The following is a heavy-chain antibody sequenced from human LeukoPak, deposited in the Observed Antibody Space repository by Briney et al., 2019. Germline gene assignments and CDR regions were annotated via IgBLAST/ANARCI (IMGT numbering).Heavy chain of an antibody. CDR1: GFTFDDYA. CDR2: ISWNSGSI. J-gene: IGHJ3*02. Sequence: PGGSLRLSCAASGFTFDDYAMHWVRQAPGKGLEWVSGISWNSGSIGYADSVKGRFTISRDNAKNSLYLQMNSLRAEDTALYYCAKLPNSVARVDAFDIWGQGTMATVSP. CDR3: AKLPNSVARVDAFDI. V-gene: IGHV3-9*01. D-gene: IGHD4-23*01.